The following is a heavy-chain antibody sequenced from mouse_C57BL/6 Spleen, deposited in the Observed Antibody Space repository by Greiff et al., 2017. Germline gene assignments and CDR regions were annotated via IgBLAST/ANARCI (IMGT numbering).Heavy chain of an antibody. D-gene: IGHD2-2*01. J-gene: IGHJ2*01. CDR1: GYTFTSYW. V-gene: IGHV1-52*01. Sequence: QVQLQQPGAELVRPGSSVKLSCKASGYTFTSYWMHWVKQRPIQGLEWIGNIDPSDSEPHYNQKFKDKATLTVDKSSSTAYMQLSSLTSEDSAVYYCASMVTTDFDYWGQGTTLTVSS. CDR2: IDPSDSEP. CDR3: ASMVTTDFDY.